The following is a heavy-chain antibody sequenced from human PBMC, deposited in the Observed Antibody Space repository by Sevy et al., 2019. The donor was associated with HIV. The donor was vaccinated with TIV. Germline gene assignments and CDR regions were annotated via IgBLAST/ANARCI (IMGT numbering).Heavy chain of an antibody. CDR2: ISGSGGST. Sequence: GGSLRLSCAASGFTFSSYAMSWVRQAPGKGLEWVSAISGSGGSTYYADSVKGRFTISRDNSKNTLYLQMNSLRAEDTAVYYCAKGGTTSTYYYDSGAGSHAFDIWGQWTMVTVSS. V-gene: IGHV3-23*01. CDR3: AKGGTTSTYYYDSGAGSHAFDI. D-gene: IGHD3-22*01. CDR1: GFTFSSYA. J-gene: IGHJ3*02.